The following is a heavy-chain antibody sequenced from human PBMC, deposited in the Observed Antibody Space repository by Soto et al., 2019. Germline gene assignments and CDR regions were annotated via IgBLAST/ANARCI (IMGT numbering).Heavy chain of an antibody. D-gene: IGHD6-19*01. CDR2: ISGSGGST. J-gene: IGHJ5*02. CDR1: GFTFSSYA. V-gene: IGHV3-23*01. Sequence: GGSLRLSCAASGFTFSSYAMSWVRQAPGKGLEWVSAISGSGGSTYYADSVKGRFTISRDNSKNTLYLQMNSLRAEDTAVYYCAKDPPAQQWLVILGGYNWFDPWGQGTLVTVSS. CDR3: AKDPPAQQWLVILGGYNWFDP.